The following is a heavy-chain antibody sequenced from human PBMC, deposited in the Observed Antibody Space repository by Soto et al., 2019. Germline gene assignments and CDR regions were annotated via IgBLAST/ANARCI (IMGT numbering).Heavy chain of an antibody. J-gene: IGHJ6*02. D-gene: IGHD6-6*01. Sequence: GGSLRLSCAASGFIFIRFGMHWVRQAPGKGLEWVAVISYDGNKKYYTDSVKGRFTISRDNSKNTLFLQMNSLRAEDTAVYYCAKGSSSVYYYYYGIDVWGQGTTVTVSS. CDR1: GFIFIRFG. CDR3: AKGSSSVYYYYYGIDV. V-gene: IGHV3-30*18. CDR2: ISYDGNKK.